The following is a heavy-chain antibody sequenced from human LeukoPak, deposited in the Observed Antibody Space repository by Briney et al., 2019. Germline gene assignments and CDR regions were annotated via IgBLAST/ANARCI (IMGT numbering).Heavy chain of an antibody. CDR2: IYYSGST. D-gene: IGHD3-22*01. Sequence: PSETLPLTCTVSGGSISNYYWSWIRQPPGKGLEWIGYIYYSGSTNYNPSLKSRVTISVDTSKNQFSLNLSSVTAADTAMYYCARDRSPEGYYDSSHWDYYHGMDVWGQGTTVTVSS. J-gene: IGHJ6*02. CDR1: GGSISNYY. V-gene: IGHV4-59*01. CDR3: ARDRSPEGYYDSSHWDYYHGMDV.